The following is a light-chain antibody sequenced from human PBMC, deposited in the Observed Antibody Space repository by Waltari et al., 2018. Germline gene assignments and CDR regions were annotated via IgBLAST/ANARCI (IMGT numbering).Light chain of an antibody. CDR1: SSDLGNYNF. Sequence: QSALTQPPSASGSPGQSVTNPCTGTSSDLGNYNFVSWYQQHPGKAPKVIIYEVTKRSSGVPDRFSGSKSGNTASLTVSGLQAEDEADYYCSSFAGRWVFGGGTKLTVL. CDR2: EVT. J-gene: IGLJ3*02. V-gene: IGLV2-8*01. CDR3: SSFAGRWV.